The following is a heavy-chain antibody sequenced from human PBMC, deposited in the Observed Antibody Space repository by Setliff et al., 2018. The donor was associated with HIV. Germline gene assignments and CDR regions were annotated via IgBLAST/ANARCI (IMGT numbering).Heavy chain of an antibody. J-gene: IGHJ6*03. Sequence: GGSLRLSCAASGFTFRSYWMHWVRQAPGKGLVWVSRINRDGSTTSYADSVKGRFTIPRDNAKNTLYLQMNSLKTEDTAVYYCATTDYYYYYMYVSGKGTTVTVSS. D-gene: IGHD4-17*01. CDR1: GFTFRSYW. V-gene: IGHV3-74*01. CDR2: INRDGSTT. CDR3: ATTDYYYYYMYV.